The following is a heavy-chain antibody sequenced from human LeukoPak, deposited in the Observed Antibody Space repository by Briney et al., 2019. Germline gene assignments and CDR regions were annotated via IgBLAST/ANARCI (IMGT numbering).Heavy chain of an antibody. CDR2: FDPEDGDP. J-gene: IGHJ4*02. V-gene: IGHV1-24*01. CDR3: PTHANAYYYY. CDR1: GYTLTQLA. Sequence: GASVKVSCKVSGYTLTQLAMHWVRQAPGKGLEWMGGFDPEDGDPIYAQGFQGRVTMTEDTSTDTAYMELSSLRSDDTPVYYCPTHANAYYYYCAQRTLVTASS. D-gene: IGHD3-16*01.